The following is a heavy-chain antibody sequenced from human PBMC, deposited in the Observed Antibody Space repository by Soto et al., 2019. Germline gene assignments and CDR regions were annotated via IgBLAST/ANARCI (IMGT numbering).Heavy chain of an antibody. CDR1: GFTFSNAW. J-gene: IGHJ4*02. CDR2: IKSKTDGGTT. D-gene: IGHD3-22*01. V-gene: IGHV3-15*07. CDR3: TTSHYYDSSGYSN. Sequence: EVQLVESGGGLVKPGGSLRLSCAASGFTFSNAWMNWVRQAPGKGLEWVGRIKSKTDGGTTDYAAPVKGRFTISRDDSKNTLYLQMNSLKTEDTAVYYCTTSHYYDSSGYSNWGQGTLVTVSP.